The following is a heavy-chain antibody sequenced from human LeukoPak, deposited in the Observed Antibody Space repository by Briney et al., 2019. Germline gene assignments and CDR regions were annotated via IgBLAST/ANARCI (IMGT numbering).Heavy chain of an antibody. CDR1: GGSFSGYY. CDR3: ARAVPPSWIQLWFATNWVDP. V-gene: IGHV4-34*01. CDR2: INHSGST. J-gene: IGHJ5*02. Sequence: TSSETLSLTCAVYGGSFSGYYWSWIRQPPGKGLEWIGEINHSGSTNYNPALKSRVTISVDTSKNQFSLKLSSVTAADTDVYYCARAVPPSWIQLWFATNWVDPWGQGTLVTVSS. D-gene: IGHD5-18*01.